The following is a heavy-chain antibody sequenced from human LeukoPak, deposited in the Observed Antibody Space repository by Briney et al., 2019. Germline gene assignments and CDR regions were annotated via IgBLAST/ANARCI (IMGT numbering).Heavy chain of an antibody. CDR3: GRYDFWSGYFL. V-gene: IGHV4-59*11. D-gene: IGHD3-3*01. Sequence: SETLSLTCTVSGGSISSHYWSWIRQPPGKGLEWIGYIYYSGSTNYNPSPKSRVTISVDASKNQFSLKLSSVTAADTAVYYCGRYDFWSGYFLWGQGTLVTVSS. CDR1: GGSISSHY. J-gene: IGHJ4*02. CDR2: IYYSGST.